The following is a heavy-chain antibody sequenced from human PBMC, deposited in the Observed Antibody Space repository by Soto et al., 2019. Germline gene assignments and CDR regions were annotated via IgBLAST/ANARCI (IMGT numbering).Heavy chain of an antibody. V-gene: IGHV3-49*03. CDR2: IRSKAYGGTT. CDR3: TRDLSGTEGDYYYMDV. CDR1: GFTFGDYA. J-gene: IGHJ6*03. D-gene: IGHD6-13*01. Sequence: GGSLRLSCTASGFTFGDYAMSWFRQAPGKGLEWVGFIRSKAYGGTTEYAASVKGRFTISRDDSKSIAYLQMNSLKTEDTAVYYCTRDLSGTEGDYYYMDVWGKGTTVTVSS.